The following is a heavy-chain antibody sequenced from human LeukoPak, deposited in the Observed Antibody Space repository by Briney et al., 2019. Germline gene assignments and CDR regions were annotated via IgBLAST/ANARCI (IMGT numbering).Heavy chain of an antibody. CDR1: GYTLTELS. CDR3: ATNGYSYDYSPYYYMDV. D-gene: IGHD5-18*01. CDR2: LDPEDGET. J-gene: IGHJ6*03. V-gene: IGHV1-24*01. Sequence: AASVKVSCKVSGYTLTELSMHWVRQAPGKGLEWMGGLDPEDGETIYAQKFQGRVTMTEDTSTDTAYMELSSQRSEDTAVYHCATNGYSYDYSPYYYMDVWGKGTTVTVSS.